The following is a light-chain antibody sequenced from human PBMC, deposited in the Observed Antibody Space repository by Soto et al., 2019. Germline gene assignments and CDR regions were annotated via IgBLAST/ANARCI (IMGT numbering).Light chain of an antibody. CDR2: AAS. CDR3: QQSYSTPST. J-gene: IGKJ2*01. V-gene: IGKV1-39*01. Sequence: DIQMTQSPSSLSASVGDRVTITCRASQSISSYLNWYRQKSGKAPKLLIYAASSLQSGVPSRFSGSGSGTDFTLTISSLQPEDFATYYCQQSYSTPSTFGQGTNLEIK. CDR1: QSISSY.